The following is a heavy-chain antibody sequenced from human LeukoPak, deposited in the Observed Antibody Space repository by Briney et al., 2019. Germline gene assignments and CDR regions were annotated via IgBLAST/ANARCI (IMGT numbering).Heavy chain of an antibody. D-gene: IGHD3-10*01. J-gene: IGHJ4*02. Sequence: GGSLRLSCAASGCTFSSYAMSWVRQAPGKGLEWVSATSGSGGSTYYADSVKGRFTISGDNSKNTLYLQMNSLRAEDTAVYYCAKDALWFGELFFDYWGQGTLVTVSS. CDR2: TSGSGGST. V-gene: IGHV3-23*01. CDR3: AKDALWFGELFFDY. CDR1: GCTFSSYA.